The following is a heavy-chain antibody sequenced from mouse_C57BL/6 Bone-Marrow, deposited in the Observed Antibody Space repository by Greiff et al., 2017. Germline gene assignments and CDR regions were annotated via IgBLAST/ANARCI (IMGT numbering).Heavy chain of an antibody. CDR1: GYTFTSYW. CDR2: IDPSDSYT. J-gene: IGHJ3*01. Sequence: QVQLQQPGAELVKPGASVKLSCKASGYTFTSYWMQWVKQRPGQGLEWIGEIDPSDSYTNYNQKFKGKATLPVDTSSSTAYMQLSSLTSEDSAVYYCAPSWAYWGQGTLVTVSA. CDR3: APSWAY. V-gene: IGHV1-50*01.